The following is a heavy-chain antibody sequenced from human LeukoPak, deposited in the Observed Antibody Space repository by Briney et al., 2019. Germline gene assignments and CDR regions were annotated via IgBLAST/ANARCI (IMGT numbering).Heavy chain of an antibody. CDR2: INPNRGGT. Sequence: ASVKVSCKASGYTLTAYYLHWVRPAPGQGLEWMGRINPNRGGTTYAQKFQGRVTITRDTSIGSAYLELSSLRSADAAVYYCARPYYESSGLYVYAFDIWGQGTMVTVSS. V-gene: IGHV1-2*06. D-gene: IGHD3-22*01. CDR1: GYTLTAYY. CDR3: ARPYYESSGLYVYAFDI. J-gene: IGHJ3*02.